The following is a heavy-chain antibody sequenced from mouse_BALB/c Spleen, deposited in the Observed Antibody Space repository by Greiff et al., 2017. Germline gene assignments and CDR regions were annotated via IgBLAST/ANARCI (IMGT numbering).Heavy chain of an antibody. V-gene: IGHV5-4*02. CDR2: ISDGGSYT. CDR3: ARDDYGYVHYYAMDY. D-gene: IGHD1-2*01. J-gene: IGHJ4*01. Sequence: EVHLVESGGGLVKPGGSLKLSCAASGFTFSDYYMYWVRQTPEKRLEWVATISDGGSYTYYPDSVKGRFTISRDNAKNNLYLQMSSLKSEDTAMYYCARDDYGYVHYYAMDYWGQGTSVTVSS. CDR1: GFTFSDYY.